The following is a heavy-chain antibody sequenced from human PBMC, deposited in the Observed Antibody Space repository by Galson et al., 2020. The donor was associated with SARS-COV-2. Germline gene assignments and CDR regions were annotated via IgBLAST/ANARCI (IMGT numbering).Heavy chain of an antibody. Sequence: TGGSLRLSCKGSGYSFTSNWIAWVRQMPGKGLEWMGIIYPDDSDTKYSPSFQGQVTMSVDKSINTAYLQWSSLKAPDTAMYYCARVPIVGPNTLGGLWAFDIWGQGTIVTVSS. CDR3: ARVPIVGPNTLGGLWAFDI. V-gene: IGHV5-51*01. J-gene: IGHJ3*02. CDR1: GYSFTSNW. CDR2: IYPDDSDT. D-gene: IGHD1-26*01.